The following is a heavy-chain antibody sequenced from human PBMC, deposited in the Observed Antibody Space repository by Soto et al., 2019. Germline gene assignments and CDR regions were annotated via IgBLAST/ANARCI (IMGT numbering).Heavy chain of an antibody. CDR2: INYSGST. V-gene: IGHV4-39*01. Sequence: SETLSLTCTVSGGSISSSRCHWGWIRQPPGKGLEWIASINYSGSTFYNPSLKSRVTLSVDTSKNQFALKLSSVTAADTAVYYCARHVVVVAATLFDDNWFDPWGQGTLVTVSS. J-gene: IGHJ5*02. D-gene: IGHD2-15*01. CDR3: ARHVVVVAATLFDDNWFDP. CDR1: GGSISSSRCH.